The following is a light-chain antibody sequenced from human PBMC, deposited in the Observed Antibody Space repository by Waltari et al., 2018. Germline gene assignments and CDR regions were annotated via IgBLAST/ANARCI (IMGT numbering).Light chain of an antibody. V-gene: IGKV1-17*01. CDR3: LQYNNYPYS. J-gene: IGKJ2*03. Sequence: DIQMTQSPSSLSASAGDRVTITCSASQGIRLYLNWYQQKPGRAPKRLIYAASNLDSGVPSRFSGSGSGTDFTLTISSLQPEDFATDYCLQYNNYPYSFGQGTKVEIK. CDR2: AAS. CDR1: QGIRLY.